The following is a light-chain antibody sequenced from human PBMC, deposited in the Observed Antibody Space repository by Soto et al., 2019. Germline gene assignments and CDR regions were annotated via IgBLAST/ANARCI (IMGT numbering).Light chain of an antibody. J-gene: IGKJ5*01. CDR2: AAS. CDR1: QGITNY. CDR3: QQANSFPIT. Sequence: DIQMTPSPSSLSASVGDRVTITCRASQGITNYLNWYQLTPGKAPELLIYAASSLQSGVPSRFSGSGSGPDFTLTISSLQPEDCAIYFCQQANSFPITFGQGTRLEI. V-gene: IGKV1-39*01.